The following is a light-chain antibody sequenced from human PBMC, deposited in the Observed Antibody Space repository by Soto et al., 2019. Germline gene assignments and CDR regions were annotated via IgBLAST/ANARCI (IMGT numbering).Light chain of an antibody. CDR3: QQANSFPLT. V-gene: IGKV1D-12*01. CDR2: ATS. J-gene: IGKJ4*01. CDR1: QGISSW. Sequence: DIQMTQSPSSVSSAVGDRVTITCRASQGISSWLAWYQPKPGKAPRLLIYATSSLQSGVPSRLSGSGAGTDFSLTISSLQPEDVATYDCQQANSFPLTCGGGPKVYIQ.